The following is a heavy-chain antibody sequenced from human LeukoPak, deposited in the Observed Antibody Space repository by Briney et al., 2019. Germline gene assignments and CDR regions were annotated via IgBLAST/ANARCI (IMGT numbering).Heavy chain of an antibody. J-gene: IGHJ6*03. CDR2: ISAYNGNT. D-gene: IGHD3-10*01. Sequence: ASVKVSCKASGYTFTSYGISWVRQAPGQGLEWMGWISAYNGNTNYAQKLQGRVTMTTDTSTSTAYMELSSLRSEDTAVYYCARERITMVRGVRDYYYYYMDVWGKGTTVTVSS. CDR1: GYTFTSYG. CDR3: ARERITMVRGVRDYYYYYMDV. V-gene: IGHV1-18*01.